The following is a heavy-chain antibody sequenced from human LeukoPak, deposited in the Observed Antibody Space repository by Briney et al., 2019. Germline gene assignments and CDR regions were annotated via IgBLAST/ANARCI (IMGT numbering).Heavy chain of an antibody. V-gene: IGHV4-39*01. CDR1: GGSISSSSYY. J-gene: IGHJ4*02. Sequence: SGTLSLACTVSGGSISSSSYYWGWIRQPPGKGLEWIGSIYYSGNTYYNASLKSQVSISIDTSKNQFSLRLTSVTAADTAVYYCARQTGSGLFTLPGGQGTLVTVSS. D-gene: IGHD3/OR15-3a*01. CDR2: IYYSGNT. CDR3: ARQTGSGLFTLP.